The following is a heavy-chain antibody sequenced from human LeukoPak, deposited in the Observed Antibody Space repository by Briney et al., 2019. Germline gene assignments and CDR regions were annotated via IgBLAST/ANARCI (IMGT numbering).Heavy chain of an antibody. V-gene: IGHV4-59*01. D-gene: IGHD6-19*01. CDR2: IYYSGST. Sequence: TSETLSLTCTVSGGSISSYYWSWIRQPPGKGLEWIGYIYYSGSTNYNPSLKSRVTISVDTSKNQFSLKLSSVTAADTAVYYCARAGAVAFSRTGPVTNWFDPWSQGTLVTVSS. J-gene: IGHJ5*02. CDR1: GGSISSYY. CDR3: ARAGAVAFSRTGPVTNWFDP.